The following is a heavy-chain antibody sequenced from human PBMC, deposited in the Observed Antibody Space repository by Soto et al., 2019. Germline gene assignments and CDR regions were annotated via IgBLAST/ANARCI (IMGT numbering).Heavy chain of an antibody. CDR2: ISFTGSIT. V-gene: IGHV3-11*01. D-gene: IGHD2-15*01. J-gene: IGHJ5*02. CDR1: GFPFGDYY. CDR3: ARYLKKAATHTHWFDP. Sequence: QVQLVESGGALVKPGGSLRLSCAASGFPFGDYYMSWIRQAPGKGLEWVSYISFTGSITYYADSVRGRFTISRDNARSSLYLQTNSLRGEDTAVYYCARYLKKAATHTHWFDPWGQGALVTVSS.